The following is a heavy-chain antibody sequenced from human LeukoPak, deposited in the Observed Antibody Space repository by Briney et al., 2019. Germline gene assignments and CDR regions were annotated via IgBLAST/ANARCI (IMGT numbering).Heavy chain of an antibody. D-gene: IGHD3-10*01. CDR1: GFTFSSSE. Sequence: GGSLRLSCAASGFTFSSSEMSWVRQAPGKGLEWVSYISSSGSTKYYADSVKGRFTISRDNAKNSLLLQMNSLRVEDTAVYFCARDRYYYNYEAFVWGRGAQVTVSS. CDR3: ARDRYYYNYEAFV. J-gene: IGHJ2*01. CDR2: ISSSGSTK. V-gene: IGHV3-48*03.